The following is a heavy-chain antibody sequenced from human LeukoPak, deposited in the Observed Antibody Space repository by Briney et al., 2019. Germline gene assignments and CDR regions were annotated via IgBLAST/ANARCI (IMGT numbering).Heavy chain of an antibody. V-gene: IGHV1-18*01. CDR2: ISAYNGNT. Sequence: ASVKVSCKASGYTFTSYGISWVRQAPGQGLEWMGWISAYNGNTNYAQKLQGRVTMTTDTSTSTAYMELRSLRSDDTAVYYCARDPAGVAAAGTYYYDSSGIYYYYYGMDVWGQGTTVTVS. CDR3: ARDPAGVAAAGTYYYDSSGIYYYYYGMDV. J-gene: IGHJ6*02. CDR1: GYTFTSYG. D-gene: IGHD3-22*01.